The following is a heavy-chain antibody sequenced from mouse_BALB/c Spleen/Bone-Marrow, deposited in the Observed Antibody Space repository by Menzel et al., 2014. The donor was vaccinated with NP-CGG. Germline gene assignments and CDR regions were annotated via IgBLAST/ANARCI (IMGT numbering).Heavy chain of an antibody. CDR3: ARDGSWFPY. CDR1: GYAFTNYW. V-gene: IGHV1-54*01. D-gene: IGHD2-3*01. J-gene: IGHJ3*01. CDR2: INPGSGGA. Sequence: QVQLQQSGAELVRPGTSVKVSCKASGYAFTNYWIEWVKQRPGQGLEWIGVINPGSGGAKYNEKFKAKVTLTADKSSSTAYMQLSSLTSDDSAVYFCARDGSWFPYWGPGTPVTVSA.